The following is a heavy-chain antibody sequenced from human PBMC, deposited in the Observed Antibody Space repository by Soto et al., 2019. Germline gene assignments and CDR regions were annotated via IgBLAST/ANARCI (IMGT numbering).Heavy chain of an antibody. CDR1: GYTFASYD. V-gene: IGHV1-8*01. D-gene: IGHD2-15*01. CDR2: MNPNSGNT. J-gene: IGHJ6*02. Sequence: ASVKVSCKASGYTFASYDINWVRQATGQGLEWMGWMNPNSGNTGYAQKFQGRVTMTRNTSISTAYMELSSLRSEDTAVYYCARGGYCSGGSCSYYYGMDVWGQGTTVTVSS. CDR3: ARGGYCSGGSCSYYYGMDV.